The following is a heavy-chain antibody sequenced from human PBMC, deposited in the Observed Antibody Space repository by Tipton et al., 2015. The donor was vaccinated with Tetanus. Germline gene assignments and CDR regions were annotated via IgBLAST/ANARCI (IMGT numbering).Heavy chain of an antibody. CDR1: GFTFSSYG. V-gene: IGHV3-33*01. J-gene: IGHJ4*02. CDR3: ARVLGDILTGYYLDY. CDR2: IWYDGSNK. Sequence: RSLRLSCAASGFTFSSYGMHWVRQAPGKGLEWVAVIWYDGSNKYYADSVKGRFTISRDNSKNTLYLQMNSLRAEDTAVYYCARVLGDILTGYYLDYWGQGTLVTVSS. D-gene: IGHD3-9*01.